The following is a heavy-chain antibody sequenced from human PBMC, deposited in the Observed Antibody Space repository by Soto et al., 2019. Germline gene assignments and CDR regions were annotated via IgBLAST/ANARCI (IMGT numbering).Heavy chain of an antibody. CDR3: AQSQTYCGGNCYSGFDY. J-gene: IGHJ4*02. D-gene: IGHD2-21*02. V-gene: IGHV2-5*02. Sequence: QITLKESGPPLVKPTQTLTLTCTFSGFSLSTSGVGVGWIRQPPGKALEWLALIYWDDEKRYSPSLKSRLTITKATSKNHVVLTMTNMDPVDTATYHCAQSQTYCGGNCYSGFDYWGQGTLVTVSS. CDR2: IYWDDEK. CDR1: GFSLSTSGVG.